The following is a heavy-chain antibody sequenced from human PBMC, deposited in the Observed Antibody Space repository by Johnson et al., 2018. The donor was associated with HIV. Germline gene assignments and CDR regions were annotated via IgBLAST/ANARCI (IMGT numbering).Heavy chain of an antibody. D-gene: IGHD4-23*01. Sequence: MLLVESGGGLVQPGGSLRLSCAASGFTFSSYDMHWVRQATGKGLEWVSAIGTAGDTYYPGSVKGRFTISRENAKNSLYLQMNSLRAGDTAVYYCARDNGGNSGGAFDIWGQGTMVTVSS. CDR1: GFTFSSYD. CDR3: ARDNGGNSGGAFDI. CDR2: IGTAGDT. J-gene: IGHJ3*02. V-gene: IGHV3-13*01.